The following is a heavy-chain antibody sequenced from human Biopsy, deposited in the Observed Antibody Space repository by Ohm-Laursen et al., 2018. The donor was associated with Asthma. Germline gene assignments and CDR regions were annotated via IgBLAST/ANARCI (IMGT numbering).Heavy chain of an antibody. CDR1: GSAASRDY. CDR2: IYSGGTS. J-gene: IGHJ4*02. Sequence: SLRLSCAASGSAASRDYMFWVRQAPGKGLEWVSVIYSGGTSHTADSVRGRFTISRDYSKNTLYLQMHSLRAEDTAVYYCARGDSSNWSHYYFDYWGQGTLVTVSS. CDR3: ARGDSSNWSHYYFDY. V-gene: IGHV3-53*01. D-gene: IGHD3-22*01.